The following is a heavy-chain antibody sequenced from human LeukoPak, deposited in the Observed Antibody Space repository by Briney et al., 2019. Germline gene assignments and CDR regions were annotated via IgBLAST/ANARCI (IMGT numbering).Heavy chain of an antibody. Sequence: PGRSLRLSCAASGFTFSSYGMHWVRQAPGKGLEWVAVISYDGSNKYYADSVKGRSTISRDNSKNTLYLQMNSLRAEDTAVYYCAKGILLDYGDSSFDYWGQGTLVTVSS. CDR1: GFTFSSYG. CDR3: AKGILLDYGDSSFDY. CDR2: ISYDGSNK. D-gene: IGHD4-17*01. V-gene: IGHV3-30*18. J-gene: IGHJ4*02.